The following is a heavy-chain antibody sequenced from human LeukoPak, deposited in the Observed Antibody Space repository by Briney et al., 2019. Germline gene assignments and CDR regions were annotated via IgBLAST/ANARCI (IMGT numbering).Heavy chain of an antibody. Sequence: SETLSLTCTVSGGSISGYYWSWIRQPPGKGLECIGYIYSSGSTNYNPSLKSRVTISVDTSRNQFSLKLTSVTAADTAVYYCAKVSDRDSSGYYWGFEYWGQGTLVTVSS. CDR3: AKVSDRDSSGYYWGFEY. CDR1: GGSISGYY. V-gene: IGHV4-59*08. CDR2: IYSSGST. D-gene: IGHD3-22*01. J-gene: IGHJ4*02.